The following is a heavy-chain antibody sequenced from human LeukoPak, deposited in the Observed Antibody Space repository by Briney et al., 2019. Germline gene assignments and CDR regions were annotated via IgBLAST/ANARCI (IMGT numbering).Heavy chain of an antibody. J-gene: IGHJ6*02. Sequence: SETLSLTCTVSGGSISSYYWSWIRQPPGKGLEWIGYIYYSGSTNYNPSLKSRVTISVDTSKNQFSLKLSSVTAADTAVYYCAGFNYAYYYGLDVWGQGTTVTVSS. D-gene: IGHD4-11*01. CDR1: GGSISSYY. CDR3: AGFNYAYYYGLDV. CDR2: IYYSGST. V-gene: IGHV4-59*08.